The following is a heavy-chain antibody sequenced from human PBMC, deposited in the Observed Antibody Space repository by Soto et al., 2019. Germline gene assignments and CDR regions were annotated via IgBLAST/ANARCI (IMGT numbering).Heavy chain of an antibody. D-gene: IGHD2-15*01. CDR2: IDSDGSRI. V-gene: IGHV3-74*01. CDR1: GFTFSNYW. J-gene: IGHJ4*02. Sequence: EVQLVESGGGLVQPGESLRLSCAASGFTFSNYWMHWVRQAPGKGLVWVSRIDSDGSRITYVDFVKGRFTISRDNAKNKVYLHMNSLTAEDTAVYYCVRTSLVVAVATREDFWGQGTLVTVSS. CDR3: VRTSLVVAVATREDF.